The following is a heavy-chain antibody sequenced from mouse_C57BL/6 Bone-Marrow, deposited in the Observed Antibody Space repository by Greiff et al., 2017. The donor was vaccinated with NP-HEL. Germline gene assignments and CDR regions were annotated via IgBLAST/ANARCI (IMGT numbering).Heavy chain of an antibody. CDR3: ARSTTVVENYFDY. D-gene: IGHD1-1*01. CDR2: INPNNGGT. V-gene: IGHV1-18*01. J-gene: IGHJ2*01. Sequence: VQLQQSGPELVKPGASVKIPCKASGYTFTDYNMDWVKQSHGKSLEWIGDINPNNGGTIYNQKFKGKATLTVDKSSSTAYMELRSLTSEDTAVYYCARSTTVVENYFDYWGQGTTLTVSS. CDR1: GYTFTDYN.